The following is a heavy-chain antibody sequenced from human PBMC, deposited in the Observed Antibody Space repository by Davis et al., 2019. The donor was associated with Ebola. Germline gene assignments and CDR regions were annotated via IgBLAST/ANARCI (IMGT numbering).Heavy chain of an antibody. CDR2: IYYSGST. CDR3: ARDKGGYDFWSGSQADAFDI. V-gene: IGHV4-59*11. D-gene: IGHD3-3*01. Sequence: PSETLSLTCTVSGGSISSHYWSWIRQPPGKGLEWIGYIYYSGSTNYNPSLKSRVTISVDTSKNQFSLKLSSVTAADTAVYYCARDKGGYDFWSGSQADAFDIWGQGTMVTVSS. CDR1: GGSISSHY. J-gene: IGHJ3*02.